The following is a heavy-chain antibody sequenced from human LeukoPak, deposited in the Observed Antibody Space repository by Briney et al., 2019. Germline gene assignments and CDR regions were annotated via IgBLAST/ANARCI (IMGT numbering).Heavy chain of an antibody. V-gene: IGHV3-74*01. CDR1: GFTFSTYG. Sequence: GGSLRLSCAASGFTFSTYGMHWVRQVPGKGLVWVSRIGSDDGSTSYADSVKGRFTISRDNSKNTLYLQMNSLRAEDTAVYYCARHEGYSYGSPYFDYWGQGTLVTVSS. CDR2: IGSDDGST. D-gene: IGHD5-18*01. J-gene: IGHJ4*02. CDR3: ARHEGYSYGSPYFDY.